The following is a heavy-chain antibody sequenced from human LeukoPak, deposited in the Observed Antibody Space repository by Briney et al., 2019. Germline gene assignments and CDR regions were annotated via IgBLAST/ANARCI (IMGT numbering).Heavy chain of an antibody. Sequence: GRSLRLSCAASGFTFSSYGMHWVRQAPGKGLEWVAVISYDGSNKYYADSVKGRFTISRDNSKNTLYLQMNSLRAEDTAVYYCAKDRFDYWGQGTLVTVSS. V-gene: IGHV3-30*18. CDR1: GFTFSSYG. CDR2: ISYDGSNK. CDR3: AKDRFDY. J-gene: IGHJ4*02.